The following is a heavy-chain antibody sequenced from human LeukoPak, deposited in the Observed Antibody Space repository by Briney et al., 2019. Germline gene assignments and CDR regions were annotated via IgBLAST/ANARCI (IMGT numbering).Heavy chain of an antibody. Sequence: GRSLRLSCAASGFTFSSYGMHWVRQAPGKGLEWVAVISYDGSNKYYADSVKGRFTISRDNSKNTLYLQMNSLRAEDTAVYYCAKDRFDYWGQGTLVTVSS. V-gene: IGHV3-30*18. CDR1: GFTFSSYG. CDR2: ISYDGSNK. CDR3: AKDRFDY. J-gene: IGHJ4*02.